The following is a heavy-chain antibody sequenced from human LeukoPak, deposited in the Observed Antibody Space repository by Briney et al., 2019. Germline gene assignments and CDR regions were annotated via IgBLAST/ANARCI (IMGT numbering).Heavy chain of an antibody. CDR2: THYSGST. V-gene: IGHV4-59*01. Sequence: PSETLSLTCTVSGGSISSYYWSWIRQPPGKGLEWIGYTHYSGSTKYNPSLKSRVTISADTSKNQFSLKLSSVTAADTAVYYCARAPSLVVTASPWLGWFDPWGQGTLVTVSS. D-gene: IGHD2-21*02. J-gene: IGHJ5*02. CDR1: GGSISSYY. CDR3: ARAPSLVVTASPWLGWFDP.